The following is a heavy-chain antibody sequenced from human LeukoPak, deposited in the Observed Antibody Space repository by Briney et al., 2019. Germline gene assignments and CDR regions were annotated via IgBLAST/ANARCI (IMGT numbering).Heavy chain of an antibody. CDR3: ARVSSGYCSSTSCYSYDY. CDR2: IIPIFGTA. Sequence: SVKVSCKASGGTFSSYAISWVRQALGQGLEWMGGIIPIFGTANYEQKFQGRVTITTDESTSTAYMELSSLRSEDTAVYYCARVSSGYCSSTSCYSYDYWGQGTLVTVSS. J-gene: IGHJ4*02. V-gene: IGHV1-69*05. D-gene: IGHD2-2*01. CDR1: GGTFSSYA.